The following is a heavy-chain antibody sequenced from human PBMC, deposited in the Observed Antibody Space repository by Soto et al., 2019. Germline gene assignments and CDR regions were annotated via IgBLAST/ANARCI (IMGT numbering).Heavy chain of an antibody. CDR2: ISYDGSSK. V-gene: IGHV3-30*03. D-gene: IGHD3-10*01. Sequence: QVQLVESGGGVVQPGRSLRLSCAASGFTFSSYGMHWVRQAPGKGLEWVAVISYDGSSKYYADSVKGRFTISRDNSKNTLYLQMNSLRAEDTAVYYCAPWFGAFDYWGQGTLVTVS. CDR3: APWFGAFDY. CDR1: GFTFSSYG. J-gene: IGHJ4*02.